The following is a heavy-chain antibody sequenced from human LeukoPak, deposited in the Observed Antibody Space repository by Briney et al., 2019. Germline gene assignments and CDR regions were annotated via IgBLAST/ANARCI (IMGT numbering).Heavy chain of an antibody. CDR1: GGSISSYY. V-gene: IGHV4-59*01. J-gene: IGHJ6*02. D-gene: IGHD3-10*01. CDR3: ARVPYYGSGSYYSYYYGMDV. CDR2: IYYSGST. Sequence: SETLSLTCTVSGGSISSYYWSWIRQPPGKGLEWIGYIYYSGSTNYNPSLKSRVTISVDTSENQFSLKLSSVTAADTAVYYCARVPYYGSGSYYSYYYGMDVWGQGTTVTVSS.